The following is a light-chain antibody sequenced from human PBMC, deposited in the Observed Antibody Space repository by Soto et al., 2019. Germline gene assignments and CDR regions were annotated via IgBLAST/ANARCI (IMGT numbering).Light chain of an antibody. J-gene: IGKJ2*01. Sequence: DIQMTQSPSSLSASVGDRVTISCRASQSIRTYLNWYQQKPGQAPQLLIYEASNVNSGVPSRFSGSGSGTESTLTISVLQPDDFANYSCQQSHRIPYTFGQGTKLQIK. CDR3: QQSHRIPYT. CDR2: EAS. CDR1: QSIRTY. V-gene: IGKV1-39*01.